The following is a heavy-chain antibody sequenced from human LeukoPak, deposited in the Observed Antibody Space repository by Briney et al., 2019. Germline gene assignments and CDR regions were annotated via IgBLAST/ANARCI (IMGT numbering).Heavy chain of an antibody. V-gene: IGHV3-23*01. CDR3: AKVAALYYDILTGYYYYYYYMDV. CDR2: ISGSGGST. D-gene: IGHD3-9*01. Sequence: GESLRLSCAASGFTFSSYAMSWVRQAPGKGLQWVSAISGSGGSTYYADSVKGRFTISRDNSKNTLYLQMNSLRAEDTAVYYCAKVAALYYDILTGYYYYYYYMDVWGKGTTVTVSS. CDR1: GFTFSSYA. J-gene: IGHJ6*03.